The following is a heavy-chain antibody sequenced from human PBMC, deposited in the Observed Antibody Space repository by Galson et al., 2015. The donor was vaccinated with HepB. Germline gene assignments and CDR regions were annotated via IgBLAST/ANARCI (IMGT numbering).Heavy chain of an antibody. CDR2: IYSGGST. CDR3: GKDPNGDYVGAFDI. CDR1: GFTVSSNY. D-gene: IGHD4-17*01. Sequence: SLRLSCAASGFTVSSNYMSWVRQAPGKGLEWVSVIYSGGSTYYADSVKGRFTISRDNSKNTLYLQMNSLRAEDTAIYYCGKDPNGDYVGAFDIWGQGTTVTVSS. J-gene: IGHJ3*02. V-gene: IGHV3-53*01.